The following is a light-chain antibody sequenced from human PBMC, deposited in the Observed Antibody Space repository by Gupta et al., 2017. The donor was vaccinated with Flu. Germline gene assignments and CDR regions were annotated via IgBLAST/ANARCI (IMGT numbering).Light chain of an antibody. CDR3: QRYDSYGT. V-gene: IGKV1-5*03. CDR1: QSISNY. Sequence: DIDMTQSPSSVSASVGDRVTITYRASQSISNYLAWFQQKPGKVPKLLIYEASHLVSGVPSRFSGSGSGTEFTLTISSLQPDDFATYYCQRYDSYGTFGQGTKVEVK. CDR2: EAS. J-gene: IGKJ1*01.